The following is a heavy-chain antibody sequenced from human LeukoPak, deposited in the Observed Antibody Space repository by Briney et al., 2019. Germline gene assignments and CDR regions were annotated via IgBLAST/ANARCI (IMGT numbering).Heavy chain of an antibody. V-gene: IGHV3-74*01. CDR3: AKVRGTYSSGYFFDY. D-gene: IGHD6-19*01. J-gene: IGHJ4*02. CDR1: GFTFSSYW. Sequence: PGGSLRLSCAASGFTFSSYWMYWVRQAPGKGLVCVSRINTDGTTTNYADSVKGRFTISRDNAKKSLDLQMNSLRAEDTAFYYCAKVRGTYSSGYFFDYWGQGTLVTVSS. CDR2: INTDGTTT.